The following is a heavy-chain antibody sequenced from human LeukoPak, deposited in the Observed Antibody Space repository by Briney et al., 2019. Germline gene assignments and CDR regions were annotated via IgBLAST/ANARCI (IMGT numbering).Heavy chain of an antibody. J-gene: IGHJ4*02. CDR2: IYYSGST. Sequence: SETLSLTCTVSGGSISSSVYYWGWIRQPPGKGLEWIGTIYYSGSTYYNPSLKSRVTISVDTSKNQFSLKLNSVTAADTAMYYCQSRFLEWLLDYWGQGTLVTVSS. D-gene: IGHD3-3*01. CDR3: QSRFLEWLLDY. V-gene: IGHV4-39*01. CDR1: GGSISSSVYY.